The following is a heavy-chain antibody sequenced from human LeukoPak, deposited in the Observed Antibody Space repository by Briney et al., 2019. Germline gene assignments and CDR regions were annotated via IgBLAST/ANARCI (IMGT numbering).Heavy chain of an antibody. Sequence: GGSLKLSCAASGFTFSGSAMHWVRQASGKGLEWVGRIRSKANSYTTAYAASVKGRFTISSDDSKNTAYLQMNSLKTEDTAVYYCTRSEYGESGGMDVWGQGTTVTVSS. V-gene: IGHV3-73*01. CDR3: TRSEYGESGGMDV. CDR1: GFTFSGSA. D-gene: IGHD4-17*01. CDR2: IRSKANSYTT. J-gene: IGHJ6*02.